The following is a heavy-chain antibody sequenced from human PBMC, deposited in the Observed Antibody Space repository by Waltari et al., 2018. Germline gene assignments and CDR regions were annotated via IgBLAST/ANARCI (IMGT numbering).Heavy chain of an antibody. V-gene: IGHV3-30*18. CDR1: GFTFSSYG. D-gene: IGHD3-22*01. Sequence: QVQLVESGGGVVQPGRSLRLSCAASGFTFSSYGMHWVRQAPGKGLEWVAVISYDGSNKYYADSVKGRFTISRDNSKNTLYLQMNSLRAEDTAVYYCAKGVTMIVVVTGAFDIWGQGTMVTVSS. J-gene: IGHJ3*02. CDR2: ISYDGSNK. CDR3: AKGVTMIVVVTGAFDI.